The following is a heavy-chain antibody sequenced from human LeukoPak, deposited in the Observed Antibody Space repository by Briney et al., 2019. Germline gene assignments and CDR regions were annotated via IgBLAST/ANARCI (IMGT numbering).Heavy chain of an antibody. V-gene: IGHV3-30-3*01. D-gene: IGHD6-19*01. Sequence: GRSLRLSCAASGFTFSSYAMHWVRQAPGKGLEWVAVISYDGSNKYYADSVKGRFTISRDNSKNTLYLQINSLRAEDTAVYYCASPTYSSGWFSPGYWGQGTLVTVSS. J-gene: IGHJ4*02. CDR1: GFTFSSYA. CDR3: ASPTYSSGWFSPGY. CDR2: ISYDGSNK.